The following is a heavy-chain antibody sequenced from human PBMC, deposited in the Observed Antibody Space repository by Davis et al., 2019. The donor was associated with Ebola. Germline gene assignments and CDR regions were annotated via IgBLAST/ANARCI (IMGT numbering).Heavy chain of an antibody. CDR3: ARGPDSDLSHFDY. Sequence: GESLKISCAASGFNFVIYWMHWVRQVPGKGLVWVSRIKNEESSIQYADSAKGRFTISRDNGKNTLYLQMSSLRVEDTAVYYCARGPDSDLSHFDYWGQGTLVTVSS. V-gene: IGHV3-74*03. CDR2: IKNEESSI. D-gene: IGHD2-15*01. CDR1: GFNFVIYW. J-gene: IGHJ4*02.